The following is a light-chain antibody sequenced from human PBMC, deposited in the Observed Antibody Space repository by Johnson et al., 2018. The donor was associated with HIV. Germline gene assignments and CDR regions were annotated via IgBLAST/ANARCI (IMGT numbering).Light chain of an antibody. CDR2: DNN. J-gene: IGLJ1*01. Sequence: QSVLTQPPSVSAAPGQKVTISCSGSSSNIGNNYVSWYQQLPGTAPKLLIYDNNKRPSGIPDRFSGSKSGTSATLGITGLQTGDEADYYCGTWASSLSAGIVFGTGTNVTVL. CDR3: GTWASSLSAGIV. CDR1: SSNIGNNY. V-gene: IGLV1-51*01.